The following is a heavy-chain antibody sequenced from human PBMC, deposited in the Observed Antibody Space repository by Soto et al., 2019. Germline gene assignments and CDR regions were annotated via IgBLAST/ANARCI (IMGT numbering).Heavy chain of an antibody. CDR2: ISSSSSYI. CDR1: GFTFSSYS. V-gene: IGHV3-21*01. CDR3: AKDRSTMVRGVTTLNYYYYYGMDV. D-gene: IGHD3-10*01. Sequence: EVQLVESGGGLVKPGGSLRLSCAASGFTFSSYSMNWVRQAPGKGLEWVSSISSSSSYIYYADSVKGRFTISRDNAKNSLYLQMNSLRAEDTAVYYCAKDRSTMVRGVTTLNYYYYYGMDVWGQGTTVTVSS. J-gene: IGHJ6*02.